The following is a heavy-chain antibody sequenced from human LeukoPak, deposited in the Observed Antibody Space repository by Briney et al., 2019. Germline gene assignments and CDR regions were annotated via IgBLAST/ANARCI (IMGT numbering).Heavy chain of an antibody. J-gene: IGHJ4*02. CDR1: GFTVSSNS. D-gene: IGHD6-19*01. CDR2: IYSDNT. Sequence: PGGSLRLSCTVSGFTVSSNSMSWVRQAPGKGLEWVSFIYSDNTHYSDSVKGRFTISRDNSKNTLYLQMNSLRAEDTAVYYCARDGGAVAGIEGLWGQGTLVTVSS. V-gene: IGHV3-53*01. CDR3: ARDGGAVAGIEGL.